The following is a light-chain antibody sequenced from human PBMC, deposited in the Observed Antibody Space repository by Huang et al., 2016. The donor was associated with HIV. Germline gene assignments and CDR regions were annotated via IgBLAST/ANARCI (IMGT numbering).Light chain of an antibody. CDR3: QQYNDWPRT. Sequence: EIVMTQFPGTVSVSPGVRATLSCRASQSVNNKLAWYQQKPGQAPRLLIHGPSTRAAGIPARFSGSGSGTEFTLTITSLQSEDFAVYYCQQYNDWPRTFGQGTKVEIK. V-gene: IGKV3-15*01. J-gene: IGKJ1*01. CDR1: QSVNNK. CDR2: GPS.